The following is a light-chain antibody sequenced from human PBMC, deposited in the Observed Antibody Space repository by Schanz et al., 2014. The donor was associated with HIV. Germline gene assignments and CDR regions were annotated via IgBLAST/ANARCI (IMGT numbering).Light chain of an antibody. J-gene: IGLJ3*02. CDR1: SGSIASNF. Sequence: NFMLTQPHSVSESPGKTVTISCTRSSGSIASNFVQWYQQRPGSAPTTVIYENNQRPSGVPDRFSGSIDSSSNSASLTISGLRTEDEADYYCQSYDISYTGVFGGGTKLTVL. CDR2: ENN. V-gene: IGLV6-57*04. CDR3: QSYDISYTGV.